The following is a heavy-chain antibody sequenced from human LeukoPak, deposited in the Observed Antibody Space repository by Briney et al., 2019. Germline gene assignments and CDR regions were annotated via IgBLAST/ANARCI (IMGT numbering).Heavy chain of an antibody. D-gene: IGHD2-2*01. CDR3: ARDEDIVVVPAAISIDY. J-gene: IGHJ4*02. Sequence: GGSLRLSCAASGFTFSSYSMNWVRQAPGKGLEWVSSISSSSSYIYYADSVKGRFTISRDNAKNSLYLQKNSLRAEDTAVYYCARDEDIVVVPAAISIDYWGQGTLVTVSS. V-gene: IGHV3-21*01. CDR1: GFTFSSYS. CDR2: ISSSSSYI.